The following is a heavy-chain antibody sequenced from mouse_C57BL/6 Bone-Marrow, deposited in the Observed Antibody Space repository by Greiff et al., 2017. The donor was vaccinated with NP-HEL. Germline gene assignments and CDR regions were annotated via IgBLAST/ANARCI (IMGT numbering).Heavy chain of an antibody. CDR2: IRNKANGYTT. CDR3: ARSATTVVFDY. V-gene: IGHV7-3*01. J-gene: IGHJ2*01. Sequence: EVRLVESGGGLVQPGGSLSLSCAASGFTFTDYYMSWVRQPPGKALEWLGFIRNKANGYTTEYSASVKGRFTISRDNSQSILYLQMNALRAEDSATYYCARSATTVVFDYWGQGTTLTVSS. CDR1: GFTFTDYY. D-gene: IGHD1-1*01.